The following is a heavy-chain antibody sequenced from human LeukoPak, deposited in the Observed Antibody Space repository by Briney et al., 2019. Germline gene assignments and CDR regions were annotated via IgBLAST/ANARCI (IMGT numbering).Heavy chain of an antibody. CDR1: GXTFTSYS. D-gene: IGHD4-17*01. J-gene: IGHJ4*02. V-gene: IGHV3-48*02. CDR2: ISTSSNTI. Sequence: QPGGSLRLSCAASGXTFTSYSMNWVRQAPGKGLEWVSYISTSSNTIYYADSVKGRFTISRDNAKNSLYLQMNSLRDEDTAVYYCAKNYYGHYYFDYRLQGTLVSVCS. CDR3: AKNYYGHYYFDY.